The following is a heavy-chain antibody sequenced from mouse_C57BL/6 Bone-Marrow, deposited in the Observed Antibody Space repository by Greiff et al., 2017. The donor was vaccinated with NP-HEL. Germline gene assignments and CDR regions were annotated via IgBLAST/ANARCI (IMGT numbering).Heavy chain of an antibody. CDR3: ARGDNGGRRFGYSMDY. J-gene: IGHJ4*01. CDR1: GFSFSSYW. CDR2: ICRGDGDT. D-gene: IGHD1-1*02. Sequence: QVKLVQSGADLVKPGASVKISCTASGFSFSSYWMNWVRQRPGKGLEWLGQICRGDGDTYYNGRFNGQATLTADKSHHTASMQVSSMNSEDSAVYYCARGDNGGRRFGYSMDYWGQGTSVTVSS. V-gene: IGHV1-80*01.